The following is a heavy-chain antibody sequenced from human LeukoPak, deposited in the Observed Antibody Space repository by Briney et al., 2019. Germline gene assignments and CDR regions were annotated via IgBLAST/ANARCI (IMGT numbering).Heavy chain of an antibody. CDR1: GDSVSSNSAA. Sequence: PSQTLSLTCAISGDSVSSNSAAWNWIRQSPSRGLEWLGRTYYRSKWYNDYAVSVKSRITINPDTSKNQFSLQLNSVTPEDTAVYYCARGVNYDFWSGTEIYAFDIWGQGTMVTVSS. V-gene: IGHV6-1*01. CDR2: TYYRSKWYN. CDR3: ARGVNYDFWSGTEIYAFDI. D-gene: IGHD3-3*01. J-gene: IGHJ3*02.